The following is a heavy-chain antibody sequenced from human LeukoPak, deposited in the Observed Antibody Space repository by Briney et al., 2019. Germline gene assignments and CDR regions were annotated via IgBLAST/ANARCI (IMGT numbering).Heavy chain of an antibody. CDR1: GFTFSSYG. J-gene: IGHJ4*02. V-gene: IGHV3-30*03. Sequence: PGRSLRLSCAASGFTFSSYGMHWVRQAPGKGLEGVAVISYDGSNKYYADSVKGRFTISRDNSKNTLYLQMNSLRAEDTAVYYCARDRGWQQFDFWGQGTLVTVSS. CDR2: ISYDGSNK. CDR3: ARDRGWQQFDF. D-gene: IGHD5-24*01.